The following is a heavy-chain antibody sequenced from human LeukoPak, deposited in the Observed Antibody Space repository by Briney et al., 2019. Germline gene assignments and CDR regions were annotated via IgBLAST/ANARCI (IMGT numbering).Heavy chain of an antibody. V-gene: IGHV4-4*09. CDR1: GGSISGYF. J-gene: IGHJ4*02. CDR3: VRQGGQQLPPLY. D-gene: IGHD6-13*01. Sequence: SETLSLTCSVSGGSISGYFWTWIRQPPGKGLEWIGYISTSGSTNYSPSLKSRVTISVDTSKNQFSLKLNSVTAADTAVYYCVRQGGQQLPPLYWGQGTLVSVSS. CDR2: ISTSGST.